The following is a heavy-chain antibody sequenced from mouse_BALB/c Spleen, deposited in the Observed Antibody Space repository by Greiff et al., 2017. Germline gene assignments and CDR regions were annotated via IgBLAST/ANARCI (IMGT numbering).Heavy chain of an antibody. V-gene: IGHV3-2*02. CDR1: GYSITSYYA. J-gene: IGHJ2*01. D-gene: IGHD4-1*01. CDR3: ARADLGYFDD. Sequence: VQLKESGPGLVKPSQSLSLTCTVTGYSITSYYAWNWIRQFPGNKLEWMGYISYSGSTSYNPSLKSRISITRDTSKNQFFLQLNSVTTEDTATYYCARADLGYFDDWGQGTTLTVSS. CDR2: ISYSGST.